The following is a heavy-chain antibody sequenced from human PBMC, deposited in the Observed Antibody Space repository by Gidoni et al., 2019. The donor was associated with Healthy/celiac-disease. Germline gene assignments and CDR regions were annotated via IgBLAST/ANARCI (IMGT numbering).Heavy chain of an antibody. CDR1: GGSISSSSYY. V-gene: IGHV4-39*01. CDR3: ASQDIVVVPAALEGFDY. D-gene: IGHD2-2*01. CDR2: IYYSGST. J-gene: IGHJ4*02. Sequence: QLQLQESGPGLVKPSETLSLTCTVSGGSISSSSYYWGWIRQPPGKGLEWIGSIYYSGSTYYNPSLKSRVTISVDTSKNQFSLKLSSVTAADTAVYYCASQDIVVVPAALEGFDYWGQGTLVTVSS.